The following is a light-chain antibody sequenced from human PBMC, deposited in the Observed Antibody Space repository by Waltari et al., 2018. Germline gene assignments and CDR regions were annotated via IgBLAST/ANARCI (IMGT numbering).Light chain of an antibody. CDR1: SGIDVGTYR. CDR2: YRSDSDK. J-gene: IGLJ3*02. CDR3: MIWDSSAWV. V-gene: IGLV5-45*03. Sequence: QAVLTQPSSLSASPGASASLTCTLRSGIDVGTYRIYWYQQQPGIPPHYLLRYRSDSDKQQGSGVPSRFSGSKDASANAGILLISGLQSDDEADYYCMIWDSSAWVFGGGTKLTVL.